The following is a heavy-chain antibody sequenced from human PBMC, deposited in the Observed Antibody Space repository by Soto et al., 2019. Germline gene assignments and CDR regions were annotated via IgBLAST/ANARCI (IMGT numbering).Heavy chain of an antibody. J-gene: IGHJ4*02. Sequence: QVHLVQSGAEVKKPWASVKVSCKGSGYDFTTYDITWVRQAPGQGLEWMGWISAHNGNTNYAQKLQGRVTVTRDTSTSTAYMELRSLRSDDTAVYYCARGRYGDYWGQGALVTVSS. CDR3: ARGRYGDY. V-gene: IGHV1-18*01. CDR1: GYDFTTYD. CDR2: ISAHNGNT. D-gene: IGHD1-1*01.